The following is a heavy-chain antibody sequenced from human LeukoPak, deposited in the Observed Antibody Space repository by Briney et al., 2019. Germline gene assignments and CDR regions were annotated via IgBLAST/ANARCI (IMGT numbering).Heavy chain of an antibody. Sequence: ATENVSRQSSRYTFTSYDINWLRAAAPQGLARLGWMNPNTGRTRFVHKLLDGLTVTRDTSISTAYLELSSLRSEDTAIYYCARLSQTPDYYSSGGYDQLVYWGQRTPVTVSS. CDR2: MNPNTGRT. J-gene: IGHJ4*02. CDR3: ARLSQTPDYYSSGGYDQLVY. D-gene: IGHD3-22*01. CDR1: RYTFTSYD. V-gene: IGHV1-8*01.